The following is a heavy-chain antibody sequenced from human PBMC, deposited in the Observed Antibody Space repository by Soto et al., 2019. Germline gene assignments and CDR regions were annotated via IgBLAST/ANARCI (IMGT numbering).Heavy chain of an antibody. Sequence: QLQLQESGSGLVKPSQTLSLTCAVSGGSISSGGYSWSWIRQPPGKGLEWIGYIYHSGSTYYNPSLKSLATVSVDRSKNQTSLRLASVTAADTGVYYSAAGGGRPRYSWGQGTLVTASS. V-gene: IGHV4-30-2*01. CDR3: AAGGGRPRYS. CDR1: GGSISSGGYS. CDR2: IYHSGST. D-gene: IGHD3-16*01. J-gene: IGHJ4*02.